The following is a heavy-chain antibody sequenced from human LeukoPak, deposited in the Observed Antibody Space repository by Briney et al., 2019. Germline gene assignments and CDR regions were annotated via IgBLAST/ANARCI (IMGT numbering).Heavy chain of an antibody. CDR1: GFIFSSYG. V-gene: IGHV3-30*18. D-gene: IGHD2/OR15-2a*01. Sequence: PGGSLRLSCVASGFIFSSYGMHWVRQAPGKGLECVAIISYNGNNKYYADSVKGRFTISRDNSKNTLYLQMNNLRAEDTAVYYCTKEGARIVNDNTPYFDYWGQGTLVTVSS. CDR2: ISYNGNNK. J-gene: IGHJ4*02. CDR3: TKEGARIVNDNTPYFDY.